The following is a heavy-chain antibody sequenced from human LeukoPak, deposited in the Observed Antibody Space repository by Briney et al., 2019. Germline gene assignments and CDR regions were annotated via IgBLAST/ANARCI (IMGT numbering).Heavy chain of an antibody. V-gene: IGHV3-30*02. J-gene: IGHJ4*02. CDR3: AKDSHSYCTGASCYSHGRGFDY. CDR2: IQYDGSNK. D-gene: IGHD2-15*01. CDR1: GFTFSNYG. Sequence: PGGSLRLSCAASGFTFSNYGMHWVRQGPGKGLKWVAFIQYDGSNKDYEDSVKGRFTISRGNSRNTLYLQMNSLRAEDTAVYYCAKDSHSYCTGASCYSHGRGFDYWGQGILVTVSS.